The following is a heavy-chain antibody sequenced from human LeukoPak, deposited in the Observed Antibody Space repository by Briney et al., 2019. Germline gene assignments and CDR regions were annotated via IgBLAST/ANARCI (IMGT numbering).Heavy chain of an antibody. D-gene: IGHD2-21*01. CDR2: IIPIFGTA. V-gene: IGHV1-69*05. CDR3: ASGGDEGIDY. Sequence: GASVKVSCKASGGTFSSYAISWVRQAPGQGLEWMGGIIPIFGTANYAQKFQGRVTITTDESTSTAYMELSSLRSEDTAVYYCASGGDEGIDYWGQGTLVTVSS. J-gene: IGHJ4*02. CDR1: GGTFSSYA.